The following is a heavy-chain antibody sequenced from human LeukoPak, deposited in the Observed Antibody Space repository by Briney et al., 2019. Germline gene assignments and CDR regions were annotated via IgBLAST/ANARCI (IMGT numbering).Heavy chain of an antibody. CDR1: GFTFSSYS. CDR2: ISSSSSSI. V-gene: IGHV3-48*02. D-gene: IGHD6-19*01. Sequence: GGSLRLSCAASGFTFSSYSMNWVRQAPGKGLEWVSYISSSSSSIYYADSVKGRFTISRDNAKKSLYLQMNSLRDEDTAVYYCARARLTVSDGFDYWGQGTLVTVSS. CDR3: ARARLTVSDGFDY. J-gene: IGHJ4*02.